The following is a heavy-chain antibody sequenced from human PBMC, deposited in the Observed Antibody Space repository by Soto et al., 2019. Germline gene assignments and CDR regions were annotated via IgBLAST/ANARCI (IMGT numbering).Heavy chain of an antibody. D-gene: IGHD6-6*01. CDR3: ARLHKPSIAARRNYHYGIDV. Sequence: GESLKISCKGYGSSFTSYWNGLVRLLPGKGLEWMGIIYPADSDTRYSPSFQGHVTISADKSISTAYLQWSSLKASDTAMYYWARLHKPSIAARRNYHYGIDVWGQWTTVTVSS. CDR1: GSSFTSYW. V-gene: IGHV5-51*01. J-gene: IGHJ6*02. CDR2: IYPADSDT.